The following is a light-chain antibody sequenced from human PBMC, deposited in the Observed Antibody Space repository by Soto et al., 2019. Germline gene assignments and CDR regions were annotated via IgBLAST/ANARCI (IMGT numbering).Light chain of an antibody. CDR2: GNS. Sequence: QSVLTQPPSVSGAPGQRVTISCTGRSSNIGAGYDVHWYQQLPGTAPKLLIYGNSNRPSGVPDRFSGSKSGTSASLAITGLQAEDDADYYCQYYDTSLSGWVFGGGTKLTVL. CDR3: QYYDTSLSGWV. J-gene: IGLJ3*02. V-gene: IGLV1-40*01. CDR1: SSNIGAGYD.